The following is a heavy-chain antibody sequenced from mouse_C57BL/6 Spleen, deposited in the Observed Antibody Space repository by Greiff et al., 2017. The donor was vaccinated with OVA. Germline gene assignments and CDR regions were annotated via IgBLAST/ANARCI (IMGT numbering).Heavy chain of an antibody. J-gene: IGHJ4*01. D-gene: IGHD2-4*01. V-gene: IGHV1-26*01. CDR2: INPNNGGT. CDR3: ARSYDYEEDYAMDY. CDR1: GYTFTDYY. Sequence: EVQLQQSGPELVKPGASVKISCKASGYTFTDYYMNWVKQSHGKSLEWIGDINPNNGGTSYNQKFKGKATLTVDKSSSTAYMELRSLTSEDSAVYYCARSYDYEEDYAMDYWGQGTSVTVSS.